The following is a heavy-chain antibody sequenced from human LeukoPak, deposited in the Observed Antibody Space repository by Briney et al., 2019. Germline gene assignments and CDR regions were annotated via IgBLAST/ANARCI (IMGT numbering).Heavy chain of an antibody. V-gene: IGHV3-30*18. D-gene: IGHD2/OR15-2a*01. CDR2: ISYDGSNK. CDR3: AKNIDY. CDR1: GFTFSSYG. J-gene: IGHJ4*02. Sequence: PGGSLRLSCAASGFTFSSYGMHWVRQAPGKGLEWVAVISYDGSNKYYADSVKGRFTISRDNSKNTLYLQMNSLRAEDTAAYYCAKNIDYWGQGTLVTVSS.